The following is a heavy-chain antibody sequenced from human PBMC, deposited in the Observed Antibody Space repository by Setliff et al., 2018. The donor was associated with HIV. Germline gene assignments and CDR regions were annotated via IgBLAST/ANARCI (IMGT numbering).Heavy chain of an antibody. D-gene: IGHD5-18*01. V-gene: IGHV3-7*01. Sequence: GGSLRLSCAASGFDFSNYWFSWVRQAPGKGLEWVANINKDGSEKYYVDSVKGRFTISRDNANNSLYLQMNSLRAEDTAVYYCARGARGYSYGWGQGTLVTVSS. CDR3: ARGARGYSYG. CDR1: GFDFSNYW. CDR2: INKDGSEK. J-gene: IGHJ4*02.